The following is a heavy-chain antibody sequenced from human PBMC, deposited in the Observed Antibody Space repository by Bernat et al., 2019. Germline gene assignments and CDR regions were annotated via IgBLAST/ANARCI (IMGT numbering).Heavy chain of an antibody. Sequence: EGQLLESGGGLVQPGGSLRLSCAASGFTFSSYAMSWVRQAPGKGLEWVSVISGSGDSTYYADSVKGRFTISRDSSKNTLYLQMNSLRAEDTAVYYCARGTSTSAPYMDVWGKGTTVTVSS. J-gene: IGHJ6*03. V-gene: IGHV3-23*01. CDR3: ARGTSTSAPYMDV. CDR2: ISGSGDST. CDR1: GFTFSSYA.